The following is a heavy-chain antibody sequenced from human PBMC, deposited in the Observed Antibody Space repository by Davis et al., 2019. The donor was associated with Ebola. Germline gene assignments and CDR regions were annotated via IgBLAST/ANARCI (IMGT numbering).Heavy chain of an antibody. D-gene: IGHD3-3*01. Sequence: GESLKISCAASGFTFSSYGMHWVRQAPGKGLEWVAVIWYDGGNKYYADSVKGRFTISRDNSKNTLYLQMNSLRAEDTAVYYCARDIDSIFGVANYYYYGMDVWGQGTTVTVSS. CDR3: ARDIDSIFGVANYYYYGMDV. J-gene: IGHJ6*02. CDR2: IWYDGGNK. CDR1: GFTFSSYG. V-gene: IGHV3-33*01.